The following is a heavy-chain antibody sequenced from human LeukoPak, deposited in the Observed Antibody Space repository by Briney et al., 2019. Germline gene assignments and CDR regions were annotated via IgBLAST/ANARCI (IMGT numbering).Heavy chain of an antibody. CDR3: ARGVGRFGDLRSFPNWFDP. CDR1: GDSVSSNSAA. D-gene: IGHD3-10*01. V-gene: IGHV6-1*01. Sequence: SQTLSLTCAISGDSVSSNSAAWNWIRQSPSRGLEWLGRTYYRSKWYNDYAVSVKSRITIKPDTSKNQFSLQLNSVTPEDTAVYYCARGVGRFGDLRSFPNWFDPWGQGTLVTVSS. CDR2: TYYRSKWYN. J-gene: IGHJ5*02.